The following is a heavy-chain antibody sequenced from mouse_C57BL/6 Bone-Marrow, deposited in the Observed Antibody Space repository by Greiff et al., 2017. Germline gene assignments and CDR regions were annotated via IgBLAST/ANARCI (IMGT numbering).Heavy chain of an antibody. D-gene: IGHD1-1*01. CDR2: IDPSDSST. J-gene: IGHJ2*01. V-gene: IGHV1-69*01. Sequence: QVQLQQSGAELVMPGASVKLSCKASGYTFTGYWMHWVQQRPGQGLEWIGEIDPSDSSTNYNQKFKGQSPLTVDKSASTAYMQLSSLTCEDSAVYYCAASITAVVPYFDYWGQGTTLTVSS. CDR1: GYTFTGYW. CDR3: AASITAVVPYFDY.